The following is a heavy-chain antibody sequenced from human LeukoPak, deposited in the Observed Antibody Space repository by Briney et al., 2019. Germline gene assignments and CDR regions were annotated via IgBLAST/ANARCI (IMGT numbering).Heavy chain of an antibody. V-gene: IGHV4-31*03. D-gene: IGHD2-15*01. J-gene: IGHJ4*02. CDR2: IYYSGST. Sequence: SETLSLTCTVSGGSISSGGYYWSWIRQPPGKGLEWIGYIYYSGSTYYNPSLKSRVTISVDTSKNQFSLKLSSVTAADTAVYYCARGGDGVVVAATGSAFDYWGQGTLVTVSS. CDR1: GGSISSGGYY. CDR3: ARGGDGVVVAATGSAFDY.